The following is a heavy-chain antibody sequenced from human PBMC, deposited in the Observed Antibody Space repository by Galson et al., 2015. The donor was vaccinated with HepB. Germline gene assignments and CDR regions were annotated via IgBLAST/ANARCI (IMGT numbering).Heavy chain of an antibody. CDR2: ISSSAIYT. CDR3: ARVAASDYGDHTHFDY. CDR1: GFTFSDYY. D-gene: IGHD4-17*01. V-gene: IGHV3-11*06. Sequence: SLRLSCAASGFTFSDYYMSWIRQAPGKGLEWVSYISSSAIYTNYADSVKGRFTISRDNAKNSLHMQMNSLRAEDTAVYYCARVAASDYGDHTHFDYWGQGTLVTVSS. J-gene: IGHJ4*02.